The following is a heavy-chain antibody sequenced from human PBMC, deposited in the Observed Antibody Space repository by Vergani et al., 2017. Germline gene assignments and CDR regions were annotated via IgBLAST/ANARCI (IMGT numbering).Heavy chain of an antibody. Sequence: QVQLPESGPGLVKPSETLSLTCTVSGGSISSYYWSWIRQPPGKGLEWIGYIYYSGSTNYNPSLKSRVTISVDTSKNQFSLKLSSVTAADTAVYYCARLNSTRYYYYYYMDVWGKGTTVTVSS. V-gene: IGHV4-59*01. CDR3: ARLNSTRYYYYYYMDV. CDR1: GGSISSYY. CDR2: IYYSGST. J-gene: IGHJ6*03.